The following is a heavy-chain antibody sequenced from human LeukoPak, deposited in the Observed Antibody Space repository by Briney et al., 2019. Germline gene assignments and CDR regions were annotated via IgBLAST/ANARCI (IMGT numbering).Heavy chain of an antibody. J-gene: IGHJ3*02. CDR1: GFTFSSYS. D-gene: IGHD4-17*01. CDR3: ARGWGTWTTVTTHAFDI. CDR2: ISSSSSTI. Sequence: GGSLRLSCAASGFTFSSYSMNWVRQAPGKGLEWVSYISSSSSTIYYADSVKGRFTISRDNAKNSLYLQMNSLRAEDTAVYYCARGWGTWTTVTTHAFDIWGQGTMVTVSS. V-gene: IGHV3-48*04.